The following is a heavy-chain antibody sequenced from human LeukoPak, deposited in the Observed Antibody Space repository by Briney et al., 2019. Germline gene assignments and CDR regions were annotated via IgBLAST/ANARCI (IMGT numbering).Heavy chain of an antibody. V-gene: IGHV1-2*02. CDR1: GYTFTGYY. CDR3: ARVGLDYYGSGSPTLPFDY. CDR2: INPNSGGT. J-gene: IGHJ4*02. Sequence: ASVKVSCKASGYTFTGYYMHWERQAPGQGLEWMGWINPNSGGTNYAQKFQGRVTMTRDTSISTAYMELSRLRSDDTAVYYCARVGLDYYGSGSPTLPFDYWGQGTLVTVSS. D-gene: IGHD3-10*01.